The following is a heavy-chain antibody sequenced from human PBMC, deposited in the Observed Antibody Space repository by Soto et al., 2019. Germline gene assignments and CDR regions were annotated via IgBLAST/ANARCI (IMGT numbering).Heavy chain of an antibody. Sequence: GGSLRLSCAASGFTFSSYWIHWVRQAQGKGLVWVSRVNSDGSSTSYEDSVKGRFTIPRDNAKNTLYLQMNSLRAEDTAVYYCARERGYYDSMASYYYDMDVWGQGTTVTVSS. V-gene: IGHV3-74*01. J-gene: IGHJ6*02. CDR1: GFTFSSYW. CDR3: ARERGYYDSMASYYYDMDV. CDR2: VNSDGSST. D-gene: IGHD3-22*01.